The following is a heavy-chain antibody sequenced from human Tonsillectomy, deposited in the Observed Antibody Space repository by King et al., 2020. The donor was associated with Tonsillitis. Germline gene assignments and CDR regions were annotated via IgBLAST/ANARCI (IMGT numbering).Heavy chain of an antibody. CDR2: ISTSSSYT. Sequence: VQLVESGGGLVKPGGSLRLSCAASGFTFSDYYMSWIRQAPGKGLEWVSYISTSSSYTDYADSVKGRFTISRDNTKNSLYLQMNSLRAEDTAVYYCAGEPDILTGPRNYYFDDWGQGILVTVSS. CDR1: GFTFSDYY. J-gene: IGHJ4*02. CDR3: AGEPDILTGPRNYYFDD. D-gene: IGHD3-9*01. V-gene: IGHV3-11*06.